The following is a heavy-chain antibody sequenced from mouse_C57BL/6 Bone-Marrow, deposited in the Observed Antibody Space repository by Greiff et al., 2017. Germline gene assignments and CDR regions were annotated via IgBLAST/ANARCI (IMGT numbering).Heavy chain of an antibody. V-gene: IGHV7-1*01. D-gene: IGHD1-1*01. J-gene: IGHJ4*01. CDR2: SRNKANDYTT. CDR1: GFTFSDFY. CDR3: ARDRIYYYGSSGMDD. Sequence: EVKLMESGGGLVQSGRSLRLSCATSGFTFSDFYMEWVRQAPGKGLEWIAASRNKANDYTTEYSASVKGRFIVSRDTSQSILYLQMNALRAEDTAIYYCARDRIYYYGSSGMDDWGQGTSVTVSS.